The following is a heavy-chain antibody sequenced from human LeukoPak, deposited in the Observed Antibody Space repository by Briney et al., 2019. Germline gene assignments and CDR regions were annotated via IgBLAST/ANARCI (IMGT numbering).Heavy chain of an antibody. J-gene: IGHJ4*02. D-gene: IGHD2-21*01. CDR2: INPNSGGT. CDR1: GYTFTGYY. CDR3: ARVTPAGLAYDY. V-gene: IGHV1-2*06. Sequence: GASVKVPCKASGYTFTGYYMHWVRQAPGQGLEWMGRINPNSGGTNYAQKFQGRVTMTRDTSISTAYMELSRLRSDDTAVYYCARVTPAGLAYDYWGQGTLVTVSS.